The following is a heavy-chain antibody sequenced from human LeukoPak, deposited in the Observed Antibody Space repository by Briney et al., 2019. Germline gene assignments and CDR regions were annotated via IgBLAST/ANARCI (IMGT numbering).Heavy chain of an antibody. CDR2: ISSSSDYI. CDR1: GFTFSSYS. Sequence: GGSLRLSCAASGFTFSSYSMNWVRQAPGKGLEWGSSISSSSDYIFYADSVKGRFTISRDNAKNSLYLQMNSLRAEDTSVYYSTRGTDGLWDFWGQGTLVTVSS. V-gene: IGHV3-21*06. D-gene: IGHD2-8*01. J-gene: IGHJ4*02. CDR3: TRGTDGLWDF.